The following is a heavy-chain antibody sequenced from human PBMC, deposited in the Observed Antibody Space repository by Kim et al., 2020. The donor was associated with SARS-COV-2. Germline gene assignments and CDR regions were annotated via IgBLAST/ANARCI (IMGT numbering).Heavy chain of an antibody. Sequence: VKGRVTISRDKSKNTLYLQMNSLRAEDTAVYYCARDSDYGDYSWCAVDIWGQGTMVTVSS. D-gene: IGHD4-17*01. V-gene: IGHV3-30*07. CDR3: ARDSDYGDYSWCAVDI. J-gene: IGHJ3*02.